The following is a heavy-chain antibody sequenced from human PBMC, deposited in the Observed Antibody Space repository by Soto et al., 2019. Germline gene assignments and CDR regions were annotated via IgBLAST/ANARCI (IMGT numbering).Heavy chain of an antibody. CDR3: ARGDFQNYYDSSGPPLGAFDI. CDR1: GGTFSSYA. V-gene: IGHV1-69*13. Sequence: SVKVSCKASGGTFSSYAISWVRQAPGQGLEWMGGIIPIFGTANYAQKFQGRVTITADESTSTAYMELSSLRSEDTAVYYCARGDFQNYYDSSGPPLGAFDIWGQGTMVTVSS. J-gene: IGHJ3*02. D-gene: IGHD3-22*01. CDR2: IIPIFGTA.